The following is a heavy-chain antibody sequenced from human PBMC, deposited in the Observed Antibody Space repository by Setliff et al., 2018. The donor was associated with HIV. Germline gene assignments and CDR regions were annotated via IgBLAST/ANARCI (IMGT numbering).Heavy chain of an antibody. Sequence: ASVKVSCKPSGYTFTTYYIHWVRQAPGQGLEWMGFINPSGGSTSYAQKFQGRVTMTRDTSTSTVYMELSSLRSEDTALYYCAREVGLFSDASDIWGQGTRVTVSS. J-gene: IGHJ3*02. D-gene: IGHD3-22*01. V-gene: IGHV1-46*01. CDR3: AREVGLFSDASDI. CDR1: GYTFTTYY. CDR2: INPSGGST.